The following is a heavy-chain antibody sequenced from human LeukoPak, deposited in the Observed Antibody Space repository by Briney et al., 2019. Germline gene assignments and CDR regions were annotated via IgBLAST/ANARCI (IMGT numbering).Heavy chain of an antibody. CDR2: INSDGSST. J-gene: IGHJ3*02. Sequence: PGGSLRLSCAASGFTFSSYWMHWVRQAPGKGLVWVSRINSDGSSTSYADSVKGRFTISGDNAKNTLYLQMNSLRAEDTAVYYCARDPLFSYAFDTWGQGTMVTVSS. CDR3: ARDPLFSYAFDT. V-gene: IGHV3-74*01. D-gene: IGHD3-10*02. CDR1: GFTFSSYW.